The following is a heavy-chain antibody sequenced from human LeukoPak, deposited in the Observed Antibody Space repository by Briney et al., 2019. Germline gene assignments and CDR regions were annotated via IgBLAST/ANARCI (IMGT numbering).Heavy chain of an antibody. D-gene: IGHD6-19*01. CDR1: GFIFNNYA. Sequence: GGSLRLSCAGSGFIFNNYAMHWVRQPPGKGPEWVSGISWNSGSIDYADSVKGRFTISRDNAKNSLYLQMNSLRVEDTAFYYCAKDNRRHYTSGPNPDSLHWGQGALVTVSS. CDR3: AKDNRRHYTSGPNPDSLH. CDR2: ISWNSGSI. V-gene: IGHV3-9*01. J-gene: IGHJ4*02.